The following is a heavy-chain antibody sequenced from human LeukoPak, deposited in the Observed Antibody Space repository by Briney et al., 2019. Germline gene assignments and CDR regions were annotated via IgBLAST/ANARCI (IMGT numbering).Heavy chain of an antibody. CDR3: AGGSIAARPGY. CDR1: GFSFSNNY. Sequence: GGSLRLSCAASGFSFSNNYMSWVRQAPGRGLEWVSSIYSGGSTYYADSVKGRFSISRDNSKNTLYLQMNSLRVEDTAVYYCAGGSIAARPGYWGQGTLVTVSS. V-gene: IGHV3-66*01. CDR2: IYSGGST. D-gene: IGHD6-6*01. J-gene: IGHJ4*02.